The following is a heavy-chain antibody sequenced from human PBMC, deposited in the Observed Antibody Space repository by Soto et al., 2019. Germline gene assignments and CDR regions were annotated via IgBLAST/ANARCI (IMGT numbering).Heavy chain of an antibody. D-gene: IGHD6-13*01. CDR1: GYTFSNFA. Sequence: ASVKVSCKASGYTFSNFAMHWVRQAPGQRLEWMGWINAGNWNTKYSQKFQGRVTITSDTSASTAFMELSSLRSEDTAVYYCTRAPYSSSPGNEFQHWRQGTVVTGS. V-gene: IGHV1-3*01. CDR2: INAGNWNT. CDR3: TRAPYSSSPGNEFQH. J-gene: IGHJ1*01.